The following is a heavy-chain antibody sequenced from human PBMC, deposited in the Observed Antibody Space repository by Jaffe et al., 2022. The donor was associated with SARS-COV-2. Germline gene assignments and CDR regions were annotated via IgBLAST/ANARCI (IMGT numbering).Heavy chain of an antibody. D-gene: IGHD6-6*01. J-gene: IGHJ6*02. CDR3: ARQGRRAARPPWGVYYGMDV. Sequence: QLQLQESGPGLVKPSETLSLTCTVSGGSISSSSYYWGWIRQPPGKGLEWIGSIYYSGSTYYNPSLKSRVTISVDTSKNQFSLKLSSVTAADTAVYYCARQGRRAARPPWGVYYGMDVWGQGTTVTVSS. CDR1: GGSISSSSYY. V-gene: IGHV4-39*01. CDR2: IYYSGST.